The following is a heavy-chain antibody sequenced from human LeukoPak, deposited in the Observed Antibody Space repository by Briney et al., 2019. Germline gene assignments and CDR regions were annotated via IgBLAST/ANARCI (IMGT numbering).Heavy chain of an antibody. CDR3: AGARTYYYAMDV. CDR2: INIDGSQR. CDR1: GFSFSTTW. V-gene: IGHV3-7*01. Sequence: GGSLRLSCAASGFSFSTTWMTWVRQTPGKGLELVANINIDGSQRYHADSVEGRFTISRDNVKNTLYLQMNSLRDEDTAVYYCAGARTYYYAMDVWGQGTTVTVSS. J-gene: IGHJ6*02.